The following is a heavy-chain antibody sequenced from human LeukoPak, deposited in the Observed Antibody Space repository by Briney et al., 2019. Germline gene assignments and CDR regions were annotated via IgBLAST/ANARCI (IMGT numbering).Heavy chain of an antibody. V-gene: IGHV3-48*04. CDR1: GISLSDYR. J-gene: IGHJ6*03. Sequence: GGSLRLSCAGSGISLSDYRLNWVRQAPGKGLERISFMSSGGRTVYYAGCVTGRFTISRNNARHAMYLQMNSLRVDDTAVYFCAGVDGSFSHNFYMDVWGKGSTVTVSS. CDR2: MSSGGRTV. CDR3: AGVDGSFSHNFYMDV. D-gene: IGHD5-24*01.